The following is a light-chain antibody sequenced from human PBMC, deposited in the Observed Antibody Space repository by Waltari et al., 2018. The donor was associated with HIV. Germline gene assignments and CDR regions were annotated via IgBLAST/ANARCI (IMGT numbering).Light chain of an antibody. V-gene: IGLV2-8*01. CDR3: TSYVDNYHVF. CDR2: EVT. J-gene: IGLJ2*01. Sequence: QSALTQPPSASGSPGQSVTISCTGTSNDVGAYDYVSWYQQHPGRAPKLLIYEVTKRPSGVPDRFSGSKSGNTPSLTVSGLQAEDDGHYYCTSYVDNYHVFFGGGTKLTVL. CDR1: SNDVGAYDY.